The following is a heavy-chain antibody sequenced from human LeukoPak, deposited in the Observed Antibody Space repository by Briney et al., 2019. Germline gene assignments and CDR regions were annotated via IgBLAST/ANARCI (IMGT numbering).Heavy chain of an antibody. J-gene: IGHJ4*02. Sequence: SETLSLTCAVSGYSISSGYYWGWIRQPPGKGLEWIGSIYHSGSTYYNPSFKSRVTISVDTSKNQFSLKLSSVTAADTAVYYCARGLGDGYIGYWGQGTLVTVSS. D-gene: IGHD6-13*01. CDR1: GYSISSGYY. CDR3: ARGLGDGYIGY. CDR2: IYHSGST. V-gene: IGHV4-38-2*01.